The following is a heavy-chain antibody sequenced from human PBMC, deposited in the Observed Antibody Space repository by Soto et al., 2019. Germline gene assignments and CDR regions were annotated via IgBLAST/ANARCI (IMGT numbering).Heavy chain of an antibody. CDR3: ARLVPYQNYDYIWGSYRYQGRNFDY. V-gene: IGHV4-39*01. CDR1: GGSISSSSYY. Sequence: SETLSLTCTVSGGSISSSSYYWGWIRQPPGKGLEWIGSIYYSGSTYYNPSLKSRVTISVDTSKNQFSLKLSSVTAADTAVYYCARLVPYQNYDYIWGSYRYQGRNFDYWGQGTLVTVSS. J-gene: IGHJ4*02. D-gene: IGHD3-16*02. CDR2: IYYSGST.